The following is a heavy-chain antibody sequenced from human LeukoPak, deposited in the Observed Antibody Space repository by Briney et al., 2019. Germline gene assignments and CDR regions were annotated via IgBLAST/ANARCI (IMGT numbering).Heavy chain of an antibody. V-gene: IGHV4-59*01. Sequence: SETLSLTCTVSGGSISSYCWSWIRQPPGKGLEWIGYIFHIGSTNYNPSLKSRVTISVDTSKNQFSLKLSSVTAADTAVYYCARGKYFYDSRPVAGWYFDYWGQGTLVTVSS. CDR1: GGSISSYC. D-gene: IGHD3-22*01. J-gene: IGHJ4*02. CDR3: ARGKYFYDSRPVAGWYFDY. CDR2: IFHIGST.